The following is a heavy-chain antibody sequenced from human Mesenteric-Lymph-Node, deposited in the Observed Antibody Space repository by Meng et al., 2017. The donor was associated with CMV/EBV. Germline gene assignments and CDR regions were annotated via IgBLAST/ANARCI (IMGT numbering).Heavy chain of an antibody. V-gene: IGHV3-21*01. CDR2: ISSSSSYI. CDR1: GFTISSYS. D-gene: IGHD6-6*01. Sequence: GESLKISCAASGFTISSYSMNSVRQAPGKGLEWVSSISSSSSYIYYADSVNGRFTISKDNAKNSLYLQMNSLRAEYTAVYYCARRYSSSSGRNFDYWGQGTLVTVSS. CDR3: ARRYSSSSGRNFDY. J-gene: IGHJ4*02.